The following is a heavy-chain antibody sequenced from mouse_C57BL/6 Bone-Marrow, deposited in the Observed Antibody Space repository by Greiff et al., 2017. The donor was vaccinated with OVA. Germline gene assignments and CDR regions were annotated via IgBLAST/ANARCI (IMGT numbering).Heavy chain of an antibody. CDR1: GYTFTSYW. D-gene: IGHD2-5*01. CDR2: IYPGSGST. J-gene: IGHJ1*03. V-gene: IGHV1-55*01. CDR3: ARSYSNSWYFDV. Sequence: QVHMKQPGAELVKPGASVKMSCKASGYTFTSYWITWVKQRPGQGLEWIGDIYPGSGSTNYNEKFKSKATLTVDTSSSTAYMQLSSLTSEDSAVYYCARSYSNSWYFDVWGTGTTVTVSS.